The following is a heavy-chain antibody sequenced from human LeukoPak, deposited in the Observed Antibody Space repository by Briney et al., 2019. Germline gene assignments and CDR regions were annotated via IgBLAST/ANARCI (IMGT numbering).Heavy chain of an antibody. D-gene: IGHD3-10*01. V-gene: IGHV1-2*02. J-gene: IGHJ6*02. Sequence: ASVKVSCKASGYTFTSYSISWVRQAPGQGLEWMGWINPNSGGTNYAQKFQGRVTMTRDTSISTAYMELSRLRSDDTAVYYCARGTPTMVRGVDGMDVWGQGTTVTVSS. CDR1: GYTFTSYS. CDR3: ARGTPTMVRGVDGMDV. CDR2: INPNSGGT.